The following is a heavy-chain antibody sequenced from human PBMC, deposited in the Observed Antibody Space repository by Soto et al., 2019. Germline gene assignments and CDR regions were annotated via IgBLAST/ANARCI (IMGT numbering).Heavy chain of an antibody. D-gene: IGHD3-10*01. CDR1: GFTFSSYG. Sequence: ESGGGVVQPGRSLRLSCAASGFTFSSYGMHWVRQAPGKGLEWVAVISYDGSNKYYADSVKGRFTISRDNSKNTLYLQMNSLRAEDTAVYYCAKERGPGGMDVWGQGTTVTVSS. V-gene: IGHV3-30*18. J-gene: IGHJ6*02. CDR3: AKERGPGGMDV. CDR2: ISYDGSNK.